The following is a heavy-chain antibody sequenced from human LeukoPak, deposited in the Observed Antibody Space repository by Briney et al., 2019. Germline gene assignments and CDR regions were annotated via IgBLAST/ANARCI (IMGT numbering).Heavy chain of an antibody. D-gene: IGHD6-13*01. CDR2: IYHSGGT. CDR1: GGSISSAGYY. Sequence: SSQTLSLTCTVSGGSISSAGYYWSWIRQPPGKGLEWIGYIYHSGGTYYNPSLKSRVTISVDTSKNQFSLKLRSVTAADTAVYYCARDRQSSSWYGGAFDIWGQGTMVTVSS. J-gene: IGHJ3*02. V-gene: IGHV4-30-2*01. CDR3: ARDRQSSSWYGGAFDI.